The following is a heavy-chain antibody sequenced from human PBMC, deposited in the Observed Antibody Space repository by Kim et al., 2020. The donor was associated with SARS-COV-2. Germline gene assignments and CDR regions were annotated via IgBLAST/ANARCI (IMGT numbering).Heavy chain of an antibody. Sequence: GGSLRLSCVASGFAINNYAMGWVRQAPGKGLEWVAVSGTLTEYADSVKGRLTISRDNSRNTVYLQMNSLRVYDTALYFCAKAIGDNNYFDSWGQGTLVTVSS. CDR1: GFAINNYA. CDR3: AKAIGDNNYFDS. CDR2: VSGTLT. V-gene: IGHV3-23*01. J-gene: IGHJ4*02. D-gene: IGHD2-21*01.